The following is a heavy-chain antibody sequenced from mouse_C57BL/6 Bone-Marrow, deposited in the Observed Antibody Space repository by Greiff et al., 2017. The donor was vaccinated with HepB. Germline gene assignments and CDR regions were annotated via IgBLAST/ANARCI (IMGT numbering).Heavy chain of an antibody. V-gene: IGHV1-64*01. D-gene: IGHD1-1*01. Sequence: VQLQQPGAELVKPGASVKLSCKASGYTFTSYWMHWVKQRPGQGLEWIGMIHPNSGSTNYNEKFKSKATLTVDKSSSPAYMQLSSLTSEDSAVYYCARSNYYYGSSYWYFDVWGTGTTVTVSS. CDR2: IHPNSGST. CDR1: GYTFTSYW. CDR3: ARSNYYYGSSYWYFDV. J-gene: IGHJ1*03.